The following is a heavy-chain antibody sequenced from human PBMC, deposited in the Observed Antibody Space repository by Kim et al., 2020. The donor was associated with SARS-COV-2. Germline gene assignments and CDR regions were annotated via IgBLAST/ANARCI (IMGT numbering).Heavy chain of an antibody. Sequence: SVKVSCKASGGTFSSYAISWVRQAPGQGLEWMGGIIPIFGTANYAQKFQGRVTITAEESTSTAYMELSSLRSEDTAVYYCARGRRCSGGSCYSGAEYFQHWGQGTLVTVSS. CDR1: GGTFSSYA. CDR3: ARGRRCSGGSCYSGAEYFQH. D-gene: IGHD2-15*01. CDR2: IIPIFGTA. J-gene: IGHJ1*01. V-gene: IGHV1-69*13.